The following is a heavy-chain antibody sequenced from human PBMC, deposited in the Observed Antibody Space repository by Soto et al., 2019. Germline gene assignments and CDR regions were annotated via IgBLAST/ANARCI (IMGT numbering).Heavy chain of an antibody. V-gene: IGHV4-34*09. CDR2: INHSGST. J-gene: IGHJ4*02. D-gene: IGHD1-26*01. CDR3: ARDSGSYGPYFDY. Sequence: PSETLSLTCAVYVGSFSGYYWSWIRQPPGKGLEWIGEINHSGSTYYNPSLKIRVTISVDTSKNQFSLKLSSVTAADTAVYYCARDSGSYGPYFDYWGQGTLVTVSS. CDR1: VGSFSGYY.